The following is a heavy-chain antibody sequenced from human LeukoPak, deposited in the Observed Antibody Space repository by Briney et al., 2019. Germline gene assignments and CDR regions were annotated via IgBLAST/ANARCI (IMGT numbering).Heavy chain of an antibody. CDR3: ARARQQLVWANWFDP. D-gene: IGHD6-13*01. J-gene: IGHJ5*02. CDR2: ISAYNGKT. V-gene: IGHV1-18*01. CDR1: GYTFSSYG. Sequence: ASVNVSCKASGYTFSSYGISWVRQAPGQGLEWMGWISAYNGKTKYAQTLQGRVTMTTETSTSTAYMELRSLRSDDTAVYYCARARQQLVWANWFDPWGQGTLVTVSS.